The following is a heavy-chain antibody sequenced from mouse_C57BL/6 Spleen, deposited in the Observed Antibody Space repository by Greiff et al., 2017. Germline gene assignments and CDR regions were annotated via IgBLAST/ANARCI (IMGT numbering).Heavy chain of an antibody. D-gene: IGHD2-5*01. CDR2: INPNSGGT. V-gene: IGHV1-72*01. J-gene: IGHJ3*01. Sequence: QVQLQQPGAELVKPGASVKLSCKASGYTFTSYWMHWVKQRPGRGLEWIGRINPNSGGTKYNEKFKSKATLTVDKPSSTAYMQLSILTSEDSAVYYCARSLYSNYEGFAYWGQGTLVTVSA. CDR1: GYTFTSYW. CDR3: ARSLYSNYEGFAY.